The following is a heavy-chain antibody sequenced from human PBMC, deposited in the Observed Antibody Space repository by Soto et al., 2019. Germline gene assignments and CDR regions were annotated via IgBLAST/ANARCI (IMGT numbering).Heavy chain of an antibody. J-gene: IGHJ3*02. CDR1: GDSISSGDYY. Sequence: PSETLSLTCTVSGDSISSGDYYWSWIRQPPGKGLEWIGSVYYSENTYYNPSLKSRVTISVDTSKNLFSLKLTSVTAADTVLYYCARPQFSGTYHDTFNIWGQGTMVTVSS. CDR2: VYYSENT. CDR3: ARPQFSGTYHDTFNI. V-gene: IGHV4-39*02. D-gene: IGHD1-26*01.